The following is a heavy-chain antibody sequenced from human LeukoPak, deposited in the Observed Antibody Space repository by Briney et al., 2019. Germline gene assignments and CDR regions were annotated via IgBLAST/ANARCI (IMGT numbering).Heavy chain of an antibody. CDR3: AREWGYYYDSSGPFDY. J-gene: IGHJ4*02. V-gene: IGHV3-33*01. Sequence: GGSLRLSCAASGFTFSSYGMHWVRQAPGKGLEWVAVIWYDGSNKYCADSVKGRFTISRDNSKNTLYLQMKSLRAEDTAVYYCAREWGYYYDSSGPFDYWGQGTLVTVSS. CDR2: IWYDGSNK. CDR1: GFTFSSYG. D-gene: IGHD3-22*01.